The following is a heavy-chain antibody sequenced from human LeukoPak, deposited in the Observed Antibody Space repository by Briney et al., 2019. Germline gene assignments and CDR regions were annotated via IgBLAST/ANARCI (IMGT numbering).Heavy chain of an antibody. V-gene: IGHV5-51*01. Sequence: GESLKISCKASGYRFTDYWIGWVRQMPGKGLEWMGIIFPGDSDTRYSPSFQVQVTISADKSINTAHLQWSSLQSSDTDMYDCARGAAGTTPDYYYFGLDGWGQGTTVRVSS. CDR3: ARGAAGTTPDYYYFGLDG. CDR1: GYRFTDYW. CDR2: IFPGDSDT. J-gene: IGHJ6*02. D-gene: IGHD1-7*01.